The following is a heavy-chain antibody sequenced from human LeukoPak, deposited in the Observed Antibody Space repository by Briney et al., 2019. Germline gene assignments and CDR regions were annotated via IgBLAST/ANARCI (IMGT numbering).Heavy chain of an antibody. V-gene: IGHV5-51*01. Sequence: GDSLKISCKGSGYSFSSYWIGWVRQMPGKGLEWMGIIYPGDSDTRYSPSFQGQVTISADKSISTAYLQWSSLKASDTAMYYCARHRPYDYYDSSGYRRGYAFDIWGQGTMVTVSS. CDR1: GYSFSSYW. D-gene: IGHD3-22*01. CDR3: ARHRPYDYYDSSGYRRGYAFDI. J-gene: IGHJ3*02. CDR2: IYPGDSDT.